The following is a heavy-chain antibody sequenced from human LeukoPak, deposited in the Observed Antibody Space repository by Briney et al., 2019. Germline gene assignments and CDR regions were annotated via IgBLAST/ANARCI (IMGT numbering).Heavy chain of an antibody. D-gene: IGHD3-10*01. CDR2: IYPGDSDT. V-gene: IGHV5-51*01. J-gene: IGHJ3*02. CDR3: ARSGYYYGSGSPARAFDI. Sequence: GESLKISCRGSGYSFTSYWIGWVRQMPGKGLEWMGIIYPGDSDTRYSPSFQGQVTISADKSISTAYLQWSSLKASDTAMYYCARSGYYYGSGSPARAFDIWGQGTMVTVSS. CDR1: GYSFTSYW.